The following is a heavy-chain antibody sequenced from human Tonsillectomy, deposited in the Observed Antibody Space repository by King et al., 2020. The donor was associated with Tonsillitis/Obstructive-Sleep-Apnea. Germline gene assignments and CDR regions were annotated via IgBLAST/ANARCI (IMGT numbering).Heavy chain of an antibody. J-gene: IGHJ2*01. CDR3: ARHVDIVAIPPRNWYFDL. Sequence: QLQESGPGLVKPSETLSLTCTVSGGSISSSSYYWGWIRQPPGKGLEWIGSIYYSGSTYYNPSLKSRVTISVDTSKNQFSLKLSSVTAADTAVYYCARHVDIVAIPPRNWYFDLWGRGTLVTVSS. D-gene: IGHD5-12*01. CDR2: IYYSGST. CDR1: GGSISSSSYY. V-gene: IGHV4-39*01.